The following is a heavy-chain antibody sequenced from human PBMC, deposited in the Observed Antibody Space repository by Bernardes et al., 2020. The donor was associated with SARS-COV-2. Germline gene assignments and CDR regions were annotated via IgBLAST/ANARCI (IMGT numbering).Heavy chain of an antibody. J-gene: IGHJ4*02. V-gene: IGHV4-34*10. D-gene: IGHD1-20*01. CDR3: GKGGPYKWNKNFS. Sequence: SETLSLTCAVYGGSLSGYYWTWIRQPPGKGLEWIGEINQSGSPNYNPSLKGRATMSVDTSKNQFSLNLKSVTAADTATYYCGKGGPYKWNKNFSWGQGTLVIVSS. CDR2: INQSGSP. CDR1: GGSLSGYY.